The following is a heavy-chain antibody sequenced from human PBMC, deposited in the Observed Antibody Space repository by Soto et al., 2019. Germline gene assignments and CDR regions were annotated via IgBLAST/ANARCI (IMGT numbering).Heavy chain of an antibody. CDR2: ISYDGTKK. J-gene: IGHJ6*03. CDR1: GFTFSSYG. CDR3: AKTDDTYSSSPNYYYYYMDV. D-gene: IGHD6-6*01. V-gene: IGHV3-30*18. Sequence: GGSLRLSCAASGFTFSSYGMHWVRQAPGKGLEWAAVISYDGTKKYYADSVKGRFTISRDNSKNTLYLQMNSLRDEDTAVYYCAKTDDTYSSSPNYYYYYMDVWGKGTTVTVSS.